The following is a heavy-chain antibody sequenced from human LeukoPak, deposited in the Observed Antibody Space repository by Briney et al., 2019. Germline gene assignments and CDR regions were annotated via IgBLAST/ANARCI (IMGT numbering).Heavy chain of an antibody. CDR2: INHSGST. CDR3: ARHIGCSGGSCYWVRDYYYYYMDV. CDR1: GGSFSGYY. V-gene: IGHV4-34*01. Sequence: SETLSLTCAVYGGSFSGYYWSWIRQPPGKGLEWIGEINHSGSTNYNPSLKSRVTISVDTSKNLFSLKLSSVTAADTAVYYCARHIGCSGGSCYWVRDYYYYYMDVWGKGTTVTISS. D-gene: IGHD2-15*01. J-gene: IGHJ6*03.